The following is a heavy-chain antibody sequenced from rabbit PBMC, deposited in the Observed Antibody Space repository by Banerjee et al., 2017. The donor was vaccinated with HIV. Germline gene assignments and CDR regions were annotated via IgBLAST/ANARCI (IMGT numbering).Heavy chain of an antibody. CDR2: IITGDGNT. D-gene: IGHD6-1*01. CDR3: ARGDTYGYLGYAYPTGYYFNL. V-gene: IGHV1S40*01. Sequence: QSLEESGGDLVKPGASLTLTCTASGFDFSSNTMWWVRQAPGKGLEWIACIITGDGNTYYASWAKGRFTISKTSSTTVTLQMTSLTAADTATYFCARGDTYGYLGYAYPTGYYFNLWGPGTLVTVS. CDR1: GFDFSSNT. J-gene: IGHJ4*01.